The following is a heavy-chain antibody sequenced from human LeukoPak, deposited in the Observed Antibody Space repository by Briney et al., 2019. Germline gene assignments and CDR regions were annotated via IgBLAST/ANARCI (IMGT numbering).Heavy chain of an antibody. D-gene: IGHD3-9*01. V-gene: IGHV4-59*01. J-gene: IGHJ4*02. CDR3: ARAFSDILTGYSPWWDY. CDR2: IYYSGST. CDR1: GGSISSYY. Sequence: SETLSLTCTVSGGSISSYYWSWIRQPPGKGLEWIGYIYYSGSTNYNPSLKSRVTISVDTSKNQFSLKLSSVTAADTAVYYCARAFSDILTGYSPWWDYWGQGTPVTVSS.